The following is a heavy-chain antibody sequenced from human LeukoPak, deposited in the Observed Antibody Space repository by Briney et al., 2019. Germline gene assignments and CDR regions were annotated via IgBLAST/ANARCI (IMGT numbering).Heavy chain of an antibody. D-gene: IGHD6-19*01. J-gene: IGHJ4*02. Sequence: SETLSLTCTVSGGSISSYYWSWIRQPPGKGLEWIGYIYYSGSTNYNPSLKSRVTISVDTSKNQFSLKLSSVTAADTAVYYCARVGSDSSGWYEWFDYWGQGTLVTVSS. CDR3: ARVGSDSSGWYEWFDY. CDR1: GGSISSYY. V-gene: IGHV4-59*01. CDR2: IYYSGST.